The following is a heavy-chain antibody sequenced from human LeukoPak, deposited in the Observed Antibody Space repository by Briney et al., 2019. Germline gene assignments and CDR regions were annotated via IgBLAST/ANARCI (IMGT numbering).Heavy chain of an antibody. J-gene: IGHJ4*02. Sequence: LSLTCTVSGGSISSYYWSWIRQPPGKGLEWVSGISWNSGSIGYADSVKGRFTISRDNAKNSLYLQMNSLRAEDTALYYCAKDYDSSGSSLDYWGQGTLVTVSP. CDR3: AKDYDSSGSSLDY. CDR2: ISWNSGSI. CDR1: GGSISSYY. D-gene: IGHD3-22*01. V-gene: IGHV3-9*01.